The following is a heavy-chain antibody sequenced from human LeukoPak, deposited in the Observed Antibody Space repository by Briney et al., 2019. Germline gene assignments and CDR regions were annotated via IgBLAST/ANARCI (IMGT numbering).Heavy chain of an antibody. CDR1: GDSISRSDSY. Sequence: SETLSLTCSVSGDSISRSDSYWDWIRQPPGKGLEWIGSIYYSGSTYYNPSLKSRVTISVDTSKNQFSLKLSSVTAADTAVYYCARHPERIVVVNHFDYWGQGTLVTVSS. CDR2: IYYSGST. CDR3: ARHPERIVVVNHFDY. J-gene: IGHJ4*02. D-gene: IGHD3-22*01. V-gene: IGHV4-39*01.